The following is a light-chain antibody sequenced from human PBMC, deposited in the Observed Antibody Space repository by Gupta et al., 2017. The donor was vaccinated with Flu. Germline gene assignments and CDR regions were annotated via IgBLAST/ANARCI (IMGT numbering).Light chain of an antibody. CDR2: KAS. Sequence: DIQMTHFPSTLSASVGDRVTITCRASKSIGAWLAWYQQKPGKAPNLLIYKASTLQTGVPSRFSGRGSGTEFTLTISSRQPEDFAIYYCQLYNSYSPITFGQGTRMDIK. J-gene: IGKJ5*01. CDR3: QLYNSYSPIT. CDR1: KSIGAW. V-gene: IGKV1-5*03.